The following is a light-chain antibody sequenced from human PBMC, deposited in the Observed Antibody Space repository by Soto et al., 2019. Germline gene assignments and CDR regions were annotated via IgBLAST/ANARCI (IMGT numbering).Light chain of an antibody. CDR2: LNGDGSH. CDR1: SGHSSYA. Sequence: QLVLTQSPSASASLGASVKLTCTLTSGHSSYAIAWHQQQPEKGPRYLMSLNGDGSHSKGDGIPDRFSGSSSGAERYLTISSLQSEDEADYYCQTWGTGIQVFGGGTKVTVL. J-gene: IGLJ3*02. CDR3: QTWGTGIQV. V-gene: IGLV4-69*01.